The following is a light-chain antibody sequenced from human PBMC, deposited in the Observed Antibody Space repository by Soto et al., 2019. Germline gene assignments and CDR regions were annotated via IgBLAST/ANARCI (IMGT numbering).Light chain of an antibody. J-gene: IGKJ4*01. CDR1: QRLSGSN. V-gene: IGKV3-20*01. Sequence: EIVFTQSPGTLSFSPGERANISCRASQRLSGSNVGWYQQRPGQAPSLLIYGASKRTTGVPDRFSGSGSGTDFTLTITRLEPEDFAVYYCHYYGRSPLPFGGGTKV. CDR2: GAS. CDR3: HYYGRSPLP.